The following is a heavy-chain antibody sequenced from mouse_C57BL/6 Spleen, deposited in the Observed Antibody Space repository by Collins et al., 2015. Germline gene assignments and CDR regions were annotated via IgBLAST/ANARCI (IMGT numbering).Heavy chain of an antibody. CDR1: GFTFSNSR. CDR3: TRTRGLRWYFDV. CDR2: ITVKSDNFGA. V-gene: IGHV13-2*01. J-gene: IGHJ1*03. Sequence: GLVRPGNSLKLSCVTSGFTFSNSRMHWLRQPPGKRLEWIAVITVKSDNFGANYAESVKGRFAISRDDSKSSVYLVMNRLREEDTATYFCTRTRGLRWYFDVWGTGTTVTVSS. D-gene: IGHD2-4*01.